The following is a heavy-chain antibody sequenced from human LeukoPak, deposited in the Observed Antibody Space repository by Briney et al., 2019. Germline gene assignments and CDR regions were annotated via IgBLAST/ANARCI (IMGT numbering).Heavy chain of an antibody. CDR3: ARVIAVAGTPGDY. V-gene: IGHV3-30-3*01. CDR1: GFTFSSYA. CDR2: ISYDGSNK. Sequence: GGSLRLSCAASGFTFSSYAMHWVRQAPGKGLEWVAVISYDGSNKYYADSVKGRFTISRDNSKNTLYLQMNSLRAEDTAVYYCARVIAVAGTPGDYWGQGTLVTVSS. J-gene: IGHJ4*02. D-gene: IGHD6-19*01.